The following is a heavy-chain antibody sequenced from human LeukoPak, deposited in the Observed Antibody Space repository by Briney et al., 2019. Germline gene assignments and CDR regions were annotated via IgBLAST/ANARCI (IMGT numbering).Heavy chain of an antibody. CDR3: AKRAGYSSSWCFDY. J-gene: IGHJ4*02. Sequence: GGSLRLSCAASGFTFSSYAMSWVRQAPGKGLEWVAFIRYDGSNKYYADSVKGRFTISRDNSKNTLYLQMNSLRAEDTAAYYCAKRAGYSSSWCFDYWGQGTLVTVSS. CDR1: GFTFSSYA. V-gene: IGHV3-30*02. CDR2: IRYDGSNK. D-gene: IGHD6-13*01.